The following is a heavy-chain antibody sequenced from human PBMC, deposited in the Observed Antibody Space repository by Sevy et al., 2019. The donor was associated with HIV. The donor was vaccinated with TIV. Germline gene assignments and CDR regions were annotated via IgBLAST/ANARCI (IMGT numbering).Heavy chain of an antibody. Sequence: GSLRLSCAVSGFIVSSNYISWVRQAPGKGLEWVSYISNSGTTIYYSDSVKGRFTISRDNARNSLYLQMNSLRAEDTAIYYCARDLPPSATTVAHFDCWGQGTLVTVSS. CDR1: GFIVSSNY. J-gene: IGHJ4*02. CDR3: ARDLPPSATTVAHFDC. CDR2: ISNSGTTI. V-gene: IGHV3-11*04. D-gene: IGHD4-17*01.